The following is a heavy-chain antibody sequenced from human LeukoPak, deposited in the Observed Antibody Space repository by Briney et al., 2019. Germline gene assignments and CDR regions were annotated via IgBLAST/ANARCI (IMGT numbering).Heavy chain of an antibody. CDR1: GFTFNIYV. J-gene: IGHJ4*02. CDR2: ISGGGGST. Sequence: GGSLRLSCAASGFTFNIYVMSWVRQAPGKGLEWVSGISGGGGSTYYADAVKGRFTISRDNSKNTLYLQMNSLRAEDTAVYYCARLHSSSSGPVDYWGQGTLVSVSS. D-gene: IGHD6-6*01. CDR3: ARLHSSSSGPVDY. V-gene: IGHV3-23*01.